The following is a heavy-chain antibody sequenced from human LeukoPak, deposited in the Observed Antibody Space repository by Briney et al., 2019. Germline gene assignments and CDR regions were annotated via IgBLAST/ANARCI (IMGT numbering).Heavy chain of an antibody. CDR1: GFTFDDYA. V-gene: IGHV3-9*01. CDR2: ISWNSGSI. CDR3: ASWGGDIVVVPALPRRAFDI. D-gene: IGHD2-2*01. Sequence: GGSLRLSCAASGFTFDDYAMHWVRQAPGKGLEWVSGISWNSGSIGYADSVKGPFTISRDNAKNSLYLQMNSLRAEDTAVYYCASWGGDIVVVPALPRRAFDIWGQGTMVTVSS. J-gene: IGHJ3*02.